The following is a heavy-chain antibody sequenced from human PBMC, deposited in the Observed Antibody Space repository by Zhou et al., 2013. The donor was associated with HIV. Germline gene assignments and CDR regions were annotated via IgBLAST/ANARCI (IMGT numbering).Heavy chain of an antibody. V-gene: IGHV1-69*05. D-gene: IGHD3-16*01. CDR3: ARGITIFGGVDVPEI. CDR1: GDTLRNYA. J-gene: IGHJ3*02. Sequence: QVQLVQSGAEVKKPGSSVNVSCKAFGDTLRNYATSWVRHVPGQGLEWMGGIIPAFGTSNYAQKFQGRLTITTDESTTTAYMELTRLSSDDTATYFCARGITIFGGVDVPEIWGQGTLVVVS. CDR2: IIPAFGTS.